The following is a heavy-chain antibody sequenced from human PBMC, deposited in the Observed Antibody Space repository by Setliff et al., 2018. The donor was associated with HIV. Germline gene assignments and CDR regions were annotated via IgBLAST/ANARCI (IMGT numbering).Heavy chain of an antibody. D-gene: IGHD3-10*01. CDR3: ARSVIGYYYYGMDV. V-gene: IGHV3-23*01. J-gene: IGHJ6*02. CDR1: GFTFSSYA. Sequence: GGSLRLSCAASGFTFSSYAMSWVRQAPGKGLEWVSAISGRGGSTYYADSVKGRFTISRDNSKNTLYLQMNSLRAEDTAVYYCARSVIGYYYYGMDVWGQGTLVTVSS. CDR2: ISGRGGST.